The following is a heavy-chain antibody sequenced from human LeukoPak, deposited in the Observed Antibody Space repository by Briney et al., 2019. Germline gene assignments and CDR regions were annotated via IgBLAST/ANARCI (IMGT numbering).Heavy chain of an antibody. V-gene: IGHV4-61*01. J-gene: IGHJ4*02. D-gene: IGHD4-23*01. CDR3: AREDYGGPVDY. Sequence: SETLSLTCTVSGGSLSRVSYYWRWIRQPRGKGLEGIVYIYYSGSTNYNPSLKSRVTISVDTSKTPFSLKLSSVTAADTDVYYCAREDYGGPVDYWGQGTLVTVSS. CDR1: GGSLSRVSYY. CDR2: IYYSGST.